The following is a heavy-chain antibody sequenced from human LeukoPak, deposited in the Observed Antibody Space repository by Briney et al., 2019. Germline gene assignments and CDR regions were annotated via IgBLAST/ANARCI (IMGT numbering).Heavy chain of an antibody. CDR3: ASSNYDSSGYRLSLDY. D-gene: IGHD3-22*01. V-gene: IGHV4-59*01. Sequence: SETLSLTCTVSGGSISSYYWSWIRQPPGKGLEWIGYIYYSGSTNYNPSLKSRVTISVDTSKNQFSLKLSSVTAADTAVYYCASSNYDSSGYRLSLDYWSQGTLVTVSS. CDR2: IYYSGST. CDR1: GGSISSYY. J-gene: IGHJ4*02.